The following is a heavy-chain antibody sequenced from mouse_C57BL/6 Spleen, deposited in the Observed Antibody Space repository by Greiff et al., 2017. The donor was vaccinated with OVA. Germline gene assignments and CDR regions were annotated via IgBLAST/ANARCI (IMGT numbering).Heavy chain of an antibody. D-gene: IGHD1-1*01. CDR3: ARNYGSSPDY. V-gene: IGHV1-61*01. Sequence: VQLQQSGAELVRPGSSVKLSCKASGYTFTSYWMDWVKQRPGQGLEWIGNIYPSDSETHYNQKFKDKATLTVDKSSSTAYMQLSSLTSEDSAVYYCARNYGSSPDYWGQGTTLTVSS. CDR2: IYPSDSET. CDR1: GYTFTSYW. J-gene: IGHJ2*01.